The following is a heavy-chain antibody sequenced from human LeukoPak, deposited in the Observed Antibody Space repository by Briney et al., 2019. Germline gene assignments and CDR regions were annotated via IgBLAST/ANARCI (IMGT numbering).Heavy chain of an antibody. CDR1: GYSISSGYY. V-gene: IGHV4-38-2*01. D-gene: IGHD3-3*01. Sequence: SETLSLTCADSGYSISSGYYWGWIRQPPGKGLEWIGSIYHSGSTYYNPSLKSRVTISVDTSKNQFSLKLSTVTAADTAVYYCARLNDFWEDYWGQGTLVTVSS. J-gene: IGHJ4*02. CDR3: ARLNDFWEDY. CDR2: IYHSGST.